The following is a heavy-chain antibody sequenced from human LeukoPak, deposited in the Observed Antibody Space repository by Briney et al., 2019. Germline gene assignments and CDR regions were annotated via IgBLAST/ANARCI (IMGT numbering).Heavy chain of an antibody. V-gene: IGHV3-49*04. CDR2: IVSNAYGGKT. CDR3: CSSTGYYSDYFDY. D-gene: IGHD3-22*01. Sequence: GGSLRLSCTASGFTFGVYAMRWVRHAPGGGLEWGGFIVSNAYGGKTEYAASGKGRFTNSRDDSKSIAYLQMNSLNTEDTAVYYCCSSTGYYSDYFDYWGQGTLVTVSS. J-gene: IGHJ4*02. CDR1: GFTFGVYA.